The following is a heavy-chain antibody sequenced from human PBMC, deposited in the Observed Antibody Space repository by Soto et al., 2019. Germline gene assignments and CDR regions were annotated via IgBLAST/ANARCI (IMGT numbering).Heavy chain of an antibody. CDR1: GFTFSSYA. Sequence: VTLSCAASGFTFSSYAMIWVRQAPGKGLEWVSAISGSGGSTYYADSVKGRFTISRDNSKNTLYLQMNSLRAEDTAVYYCAKQGRIAAAGAFDYWGQGTLVTVSS. CDR2: ISGSGGST. D-gene: IGHD6-13*01. V-gene: IGHV3-23*01. J-gene: IGHJ4*02. CDR3: AKQGRIAAAGAFDY.